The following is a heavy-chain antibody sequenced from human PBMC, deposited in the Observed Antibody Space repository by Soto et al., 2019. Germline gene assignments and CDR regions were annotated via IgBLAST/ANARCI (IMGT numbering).Heavy chain of an antibody. D-gene: IGHD6-13*01. CDR3: ARPSGIAAAGTGDYFDY. J-gene: IGHJ4*02. V-gene: IGHV1-69*01. Sequence: QVQLVQSGAEVKKPGSSVKVSCKASGGTFSSYAISWVRQAPGQGLEWMGGILPIFGTANYAQKFQGRVTITADESTSTAYMELSRLRSEDTAVYYCARPSGIAAAGTGDYFDYWGQGTLVTVSS. CDR1: GGTFSSYA. CDR2: ILPIFGTA.